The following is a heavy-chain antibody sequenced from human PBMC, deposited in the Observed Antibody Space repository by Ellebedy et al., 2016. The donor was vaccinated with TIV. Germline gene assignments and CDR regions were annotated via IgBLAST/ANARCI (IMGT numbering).Heavy chain of an antibody. CDR1: GFTFSSYW. D-gene: IGHD3-10*01. CDR2: INSDGSST. J-gene: IGHJ4*02. CDR3: ARLRELLLADY. V-gene: IGHV3-74*01. Sequence: GESLKISCAASGFTFSSYWMHWVRQAPGKGLVWVSHINSDGSSTSYADSVKGRFTISRDNAKNTLYLQMNSLRAEDTAVYYCARLRELLLADYWGQGTLVTVSS.